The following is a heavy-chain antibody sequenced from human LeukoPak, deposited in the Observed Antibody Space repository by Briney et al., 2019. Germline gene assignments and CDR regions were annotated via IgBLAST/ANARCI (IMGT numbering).Heavy chain of an antibody. CDR3: ARGAHYYGSGSYDY. CDR2: MNPNSGNT. J-gene: IGHJ4*02. CDR1: GYTFTSYD. V-gene: IGHV1-8*01. Sequence: ASVKVSCKASGYTFTSYDINWVRQATGQGLEWMGWMNPNSGNTGYAQKFQGRVTMTRNTSISTAYMELSSLRSEDTAVYYCARGAHYYGSGSYDYWGQGTLVTVSS. D-gene: IGHD3-10*01.